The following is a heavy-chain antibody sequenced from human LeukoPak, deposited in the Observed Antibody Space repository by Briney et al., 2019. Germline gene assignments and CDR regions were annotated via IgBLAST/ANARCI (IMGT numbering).Heavy chain of an antibody. Sequence: GGSLRLSCAASGFTLSSYDMDWVRQATGKGLEWVSAIATAGDTYYPGSVKGRFTISRENAKNSLYLQMNSLRAGDTAVYYCASGGPLSSSLYMDVWGKGTTVTVSS. CDR1: GFTLSSYD. V-gene: IGHV3-13*01. J-gene: IGHJ6*03. CDR2: IATAGDT. D-gene: IGHD6-13*01. CDR3: ASGGPLSSSLYMDV.